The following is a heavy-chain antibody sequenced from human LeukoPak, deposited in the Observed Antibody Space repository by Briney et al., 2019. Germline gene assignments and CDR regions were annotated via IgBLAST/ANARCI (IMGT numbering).Heavy chain of an antibody. D-gene: IGHD3-9*01. J-gene: IGHJ4*02. CDR3: ARGSTYYDILTGYHYYFDY. CDR2: INWNGDIT. V-gene: IGHV3-20*04. CDR1: GFTFDDYG. Sequence: GGSLRLSCAASGFTFDDYGINWVRQGPGKGLEWVSGINWNGDITNYADSVKGRFTISRDNAKNSPYLQMNSLRAEDTALYYCARGSTYYDILTGYHYYFDYWGQGTLVTVSS.